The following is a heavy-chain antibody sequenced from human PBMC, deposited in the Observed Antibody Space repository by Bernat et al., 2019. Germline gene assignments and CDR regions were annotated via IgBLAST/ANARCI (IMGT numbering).Heavy chain of an antibody. CDR3: ATTKVVGATMGEAG. J-gene: IGHJ4*02. CDR1: EFTFSSYA. Sequence: EVQLLESGGGLVQPGGSLRLSCAASEFTFSSYAMSWVRRAPGKGLEWVSGISGSGGSTYYADSVKGRFTISRDNSKNTLFLQMNSLRAEDTAVYYCATTKVVGATMGEAGWGQGTLVTVSS. V-gene: IGHV3-23*01. CDR2: ISGSGGST. D-gene: IGHD1-26*01.